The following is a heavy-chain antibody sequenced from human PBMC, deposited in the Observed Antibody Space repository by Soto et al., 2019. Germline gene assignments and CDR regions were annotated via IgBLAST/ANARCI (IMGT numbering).Heavy chain of an antibody. CDR3: ARSRGYRDAFDI. CDR1: GFSLSTSGMR. J-gene: IGHJ3*02. CDR2: IDWDDDK. Sequence: SGPTLVNPTQTLTLTCTFSGFSLSTSGMRVSWIRQPPGKALEWLARIDWDDDKFYSTSLETRLTISKDTSKNQVVLTMTNMDPVDTATYYCARSRGYRDAFDIWGQGTMVTVSS. V-gene: IGHV2-70*04. D-gene: IGHD3-22*01.